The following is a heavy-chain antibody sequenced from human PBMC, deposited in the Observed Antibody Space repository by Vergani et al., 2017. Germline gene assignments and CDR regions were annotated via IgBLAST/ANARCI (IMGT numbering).Heavy chain of an antibody. J-gene: IGHJ4*02. CDR3: ATGSRMTGPIRG. CDR2: FDPEDGET. V-gene: IGHV1-24*01. Sequence: QVQLVQSGAEVKKPGASVKVSCKASGYTFTSYDINWVRQAPGKGLEWMGGFDPEDGETIYAQKFQGRVTMTEDTSTDTAYMELSSLRSEDTAVYYCATGSRMTGPIRGWGQGTLVTVSS. D-gene: IGHD3-9*01. CDR1: GYTFTSYD.